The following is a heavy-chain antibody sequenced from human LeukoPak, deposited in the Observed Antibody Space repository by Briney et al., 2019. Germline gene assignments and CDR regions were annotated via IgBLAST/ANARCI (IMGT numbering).Heavy chain of an antibody. CDR3: AREGGSMVRGVRPFYY. D-gene: IGHD3-10*01. J-gene: IGHJ4*02. CDR1: GYTFTGYY. CDR2: INPNSGGT. V-gene: IGHV1-2*04. Sequence: ASVKVSCKASGYTFTGYYMHWVRQAPGQGLEWMGWINPNSGGTNYAQKFQGWVTMTRDPSISTAYMELSRLRSDDTAVYYWAREGGSMVRGVRPFYYWGQGTLVTVSS.